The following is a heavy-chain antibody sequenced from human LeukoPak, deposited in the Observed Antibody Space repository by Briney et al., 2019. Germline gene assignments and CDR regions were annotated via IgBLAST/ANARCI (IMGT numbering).Heavy chain of an antibody. Sequence: ASVKVSCKASGYTFTSYGISWVRQAPGQGLEWMGWISAYNGNTNYAQKLQGRVTMTTDTSTSTAYMELRSPRSDDTAVYYCASSSYPTMYGSGTDYGMDVWGQGTTVTVSS. CDR2: ISAYNGNT. V-gene: IGHV1-18*01. CDR3: ASSSYPTMYGSGTDYGMDV. J-gene: IGHJ6*02. D-gene: IGHD3-10*01. CDR1: GYTFTSYG.